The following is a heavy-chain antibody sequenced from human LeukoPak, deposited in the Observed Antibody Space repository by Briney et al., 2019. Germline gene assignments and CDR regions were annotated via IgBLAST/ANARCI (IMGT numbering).Heavy chain of an antibody. V-gene: IGHV3-23*01. CDR1: GFTFSSYA. J-gene: IGHJ4*02. D-gene: IGHD3-22*01. CDR2: ISGSGGST. Sequence: GGSLRLSCAASGFTFSSYAMSWVRQAPGKGLEWVSGISGSGGSTYYADSVKGRFTISRDNSKNTLYLQMNSLRAEDTAVYYCAKDRKKNPYYYDSSGYSYYWGQGTLVTVSS. CDR3: AKDRKKNPYYYDSSGYSYY.